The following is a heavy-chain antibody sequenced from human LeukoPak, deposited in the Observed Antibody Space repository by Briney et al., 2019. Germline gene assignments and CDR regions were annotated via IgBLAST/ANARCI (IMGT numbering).Heavy chain of an antibody. J-gene: IGHJ4*02. Sequence: TSETLSLTCTVSGGSISSYYWSWIRQPAGKGLEWIGRIYTSGSTNYNPSLKSRVTMSVDTSKNQFFLKLSSVTAADTAVYYCARDLAVADYFDYWGQGTLVTVSS. CDR3: ARDLAVADYFDY. CDR1: GGSISSYY. V-gene: IGHV4-4*07. CDR2: IYTSGST. D-gene: IGHD6-19*01.